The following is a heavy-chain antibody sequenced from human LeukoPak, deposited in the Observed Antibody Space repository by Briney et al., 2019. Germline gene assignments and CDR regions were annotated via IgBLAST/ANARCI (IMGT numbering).Heavy chain of an antibody. CDR3: TTSRLLWFGELTLFDY. J-gene: IGHJ4*02. D-gene: IGHD3-10*01. CDR2: IKSKTDGGTT. Sequence: GGSLRLSCAASGFTFSNAWMSCVRQAPGKGLEWVGRIKSKTDGGTTDYAAPVKGRFTISRDDSKNTLYLQMNSLKTEDTAVYYCTTSRLLWFGELTLFDYWGQGTLVTVSS. V-gene: IGHV3-15*01. CDR1: GFTFSNAW.